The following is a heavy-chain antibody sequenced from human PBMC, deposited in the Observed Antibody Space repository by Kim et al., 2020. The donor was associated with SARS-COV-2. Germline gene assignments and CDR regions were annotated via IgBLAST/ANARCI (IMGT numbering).Heavy chain of an antibody. V-gene: IGHV3-21*01. CDR3: VGEAGHRFDF. D-gene: IGHD6-25*01. CDR2: ISPGSRLI. CDR1: GITFSSHT. J-gene: IGHJ4*02. Sequence: GGSLRLSCAASGITFSSHTMTWVRQAPGKGLEWVASISPGSRLIWYADSVKGRFAISRDNSKNSLFLQMNSVRADDTALYYCVGEAGHRFDFWGQGTL.